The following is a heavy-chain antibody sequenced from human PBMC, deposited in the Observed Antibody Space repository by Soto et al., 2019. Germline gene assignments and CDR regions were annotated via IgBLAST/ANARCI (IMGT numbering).Heavy chain of an antibody. CDR3: SRGGHVVVVTAAVDY. Sequence: QVQLVQSGAEVKKPGASVKVSCKASGDTFTDYYIHWVRQAPGQGLEWMGTVNPSGGHTTYAQHFLGRIIITRDTSTSTLYVELTSLTSEDTAIYYCSRGGHVVVVTAAVDYWGQGTLVTVSS. CDR2: VNPSGGHT. J-gene: IGHJ4*02. D-gene: IGHD2-21*02. V-gene: IGHV1-46*01. CDR1: GDTFTDYY.